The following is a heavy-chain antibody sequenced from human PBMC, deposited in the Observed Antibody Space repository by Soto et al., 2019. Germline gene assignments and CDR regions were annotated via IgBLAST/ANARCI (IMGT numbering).Heavy chain of an antibody. V-gene: IGHV3-33*01. CDR3: ARADYYMDV. J-gene: IGHJ6*03. CDR1: GFTFSDFG. Sequence: PGGSLRLSCAASGFTFSDFGMHWVRQAPGKGLEWVALIFYDGSNKYYADSVKGRFTISRDNSKNTLYLQINSLRAEDTGVYYCARADYYMDVWGKGTTVTVSS. CDR2: IFYDGSNK.